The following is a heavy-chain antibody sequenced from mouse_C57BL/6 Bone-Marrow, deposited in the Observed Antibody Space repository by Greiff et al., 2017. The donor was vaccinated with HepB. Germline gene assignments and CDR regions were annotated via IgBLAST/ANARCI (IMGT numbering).Heavy chain of an antibody. CDR1: GFTFSDAW. Sequence: EVMLVESGGGLVQPGGSMKLSCAASGFTFSDAWMDWVRQSPEKGLEWVAEIRNKANNHATYYAESVKGRFTISRDDSKSSVHLQMNSLRAEDTGIYYCTRPGPGWYFDVWGTGTTVTVSS. CDR3: TRPGPGWYFDV. V-gene: IGHV6-6*01. D-gene: IGHD3-3*01. CDR2: IRNKANNHAT. J-gene: IGHJ1*03.